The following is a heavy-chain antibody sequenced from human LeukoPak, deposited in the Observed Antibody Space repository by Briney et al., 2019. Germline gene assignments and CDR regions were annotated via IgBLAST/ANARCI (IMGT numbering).Heavy chain of an antibody. J-gene: IGHJ4*02. CDR2: ISSSSSTI. Sequence: QPGRALRLSCAASRFTISSYSMNWVRQAPGKGLEWVSYISSSSSTIYYADSLKGRFTISRDNAKNSLYLQMNSLRAEDTAVYYCARDQGGGYSYGWQSFDYWGQGTLVTVSS. V-gene: IGHV3-48*04. D-gene: IGHD5-18*01. CDR3: ARDQGGGYSYGWQSFDY. CDR1: RFTISSYS.